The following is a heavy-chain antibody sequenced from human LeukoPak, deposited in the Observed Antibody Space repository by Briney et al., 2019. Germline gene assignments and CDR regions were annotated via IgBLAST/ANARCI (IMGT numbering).Heavy chain of an antibody. CDR1: GASISNYF. CDR2: KFYSGST. Sequence: PSETLSLTCTVSGASISNYFWTWIRQPPGKGLEWIGYKFYSGSTNYNPALRGRVTISIDTSKNHFSLKLSSVTAADTAVYYCARSYSSGSYYVPFDYWGQGTLVTVSS. D-gene: IGHD3-10*01. V-gene: IGHV4-59*08. CDR3: ARSYSSGSYYVPFDY. J-gene: IGHJ4*02.